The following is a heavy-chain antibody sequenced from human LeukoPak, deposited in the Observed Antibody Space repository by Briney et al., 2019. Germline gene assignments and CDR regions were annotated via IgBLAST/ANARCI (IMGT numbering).Heavy chain of an antibody. CDR1: GFTVSSNS. V-gene: IGHV3-7*01. Sequence: PGGSLRLSCTVSGFTVSSNSMSWVRQAPGKGLEWVANIREDGGHTNYVDSVKGRFTISRDNAKNSLFLQMDGLRVDDTAVYFCARDGRGGHNDFWGQGTLITVSS. CDR2: IREDGGHT. D-gene: IGHD4-23*01. J-gene: IGHJ4*02. CDR3: ARDGRGGHNDF.